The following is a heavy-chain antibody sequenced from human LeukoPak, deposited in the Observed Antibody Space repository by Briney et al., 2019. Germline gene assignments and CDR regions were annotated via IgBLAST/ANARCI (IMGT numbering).Heavy chain of an antibody. CDR3: ASLTPYKRNDWGSNI. J-gene: IGHJ3*02. CDR1: GFTVSNNY. D-gene: IGHD1-1*01. V-gene: IGHV3-53*01. CDR2: IYSGGST. Sequence: GGSLRLSCAASGFTVSNNYMNWVRQALGKGLEWVSVIYSGGSTYYADSEKGRFTISRHNSNNTLYLQMNSLRVEDTAVYYCASLTPYKRNDWGSNIWGQGTVVTVSS.